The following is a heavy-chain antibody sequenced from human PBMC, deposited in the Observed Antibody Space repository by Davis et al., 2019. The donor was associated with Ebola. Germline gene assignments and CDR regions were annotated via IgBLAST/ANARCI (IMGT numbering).Heavy chain of an antibody. CDR1: GGSISSYY. CDR2: IYYSGST. D-gene: IGHD3-10*01. CDR3: AREGGWDGSGSWYDP. V-gene: IGHV4-59*01. J-gene: IGHJ5*02. Sequence: MPSETLSLTCAVSGGSISSYYWSWIRQPPGKGLEWIGYIYYSGSTNYNPSLKSRVTISVDTSKNQFSLKLSSVTAADTAVYYCAREGGWDGSGSWYDPWGQGTLVTVSS.